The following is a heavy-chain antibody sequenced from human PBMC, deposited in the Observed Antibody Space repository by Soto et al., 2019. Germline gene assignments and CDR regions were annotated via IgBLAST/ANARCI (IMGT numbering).Heavy chain of an antibody. CDR2: SKPKTARGETI. J-gene: IGHJ4*02. V-gene: IGHV3-15*01. D-gene: IGHD3-3*01. Sequence: EVQLVESGGGLVKPGGSLRLSCAASGLSVTNAWLSWFRQTPGKGLEWVGRSKPKTARGETIQYAASVKGRFIISRDDSKDILYREMNSLKTDDTGVYYCSTAGQWYFWTASYFEHWGQGTPVTVSS. CDR3: STAGQWYFWTASYFEH. CDR1: GLSVTNAW.